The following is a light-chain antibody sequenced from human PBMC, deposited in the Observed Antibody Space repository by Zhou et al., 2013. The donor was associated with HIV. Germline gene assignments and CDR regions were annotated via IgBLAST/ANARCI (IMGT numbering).Light chain of an antibody. V-gene: IGKV3-15*01. CDR1: QSLNGN. Sequence: IALAQSPATLSLFPEERASLSCRASQSLNGNLAWYQQKPGQPPRLLIYGASTRATDIPTRFSGSGSGTEFTLTISKMQSEDFAIYYCQQYTNWPYTFRPGD. J-gene: IGKJ2*01. CDR2: GAS. CDR3: QQYTNWPYT.